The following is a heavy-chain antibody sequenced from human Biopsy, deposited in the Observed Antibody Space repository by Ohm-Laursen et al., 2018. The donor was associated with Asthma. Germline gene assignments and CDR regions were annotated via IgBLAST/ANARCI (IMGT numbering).Heavy chain of an antibody. CDR3: AKEVFPGWELRRGPDS. V-gene: IGHV3-30*18. Sequence: SLRLSCSASGFSFSNYGMHWVRQAPGKGLDWVAVISFDGTNRNYTDSVKGRFTISRDNSRNTLHLEMNSLRSEDTAVYFCAKEVFPGWELRRGPDSWGQGTLVTVSS. CDR1: GFSFSNYG. J-gene: IGHJ4*02. CDR2: ISFDGTNR. D-gene: IGHD1-26*01.